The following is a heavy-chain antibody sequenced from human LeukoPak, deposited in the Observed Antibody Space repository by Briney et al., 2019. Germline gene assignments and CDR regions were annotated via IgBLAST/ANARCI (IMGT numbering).Heavy chain of an antibody. CDR2: ISWDGGST. J-gene: IGHJ4*02. CDR3: AREGYSPY. CDR1: GFTFDDYA. D-gene: IGHD6-13*01. V-gene: IGHV3-43D*03. Sequence: GGSLRLSCAASGFTFDDYATHWVRQAPGKGLEWVSLISWDGGSTYYADSVKGRFTISRDNSKNSLYLQMNSLRAEDTAVYYCAREGYSPYWGQGTLVTVSS.